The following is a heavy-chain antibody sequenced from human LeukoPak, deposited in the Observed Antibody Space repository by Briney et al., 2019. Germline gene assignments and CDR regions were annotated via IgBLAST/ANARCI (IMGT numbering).Heavy chain of an antibody. Sequence: SETMSLTCAVYGGSFSGYYWSWIRQPPGKGLEWIGEINHSGSTNYNPSLKSRVTISVDTSKNQFSLKLSSVTAADTAVYYCARGRWFDPWGQGTLVTVSS. CDR3: ARGRWFDP. J-gene: IGHJ5*02. CDR2: INHSGST. CDR1: GGSFSGYY. V-gene: IGHV4-34*01.